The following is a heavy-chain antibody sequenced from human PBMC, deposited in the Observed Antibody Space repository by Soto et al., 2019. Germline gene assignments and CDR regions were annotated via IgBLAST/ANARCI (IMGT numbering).Heavy chain of an antibody. CDR1: GFTFSSYG. Sequence: QVQLVESGGGLVQPGRSLRLSCAASGFTFSSYGMNWVRQAPGKGLEWVAVISSDGSNIYYADSVKGRFTISRDNSKNTRYVQMNSLRAEDMSVYYCAKDQVTMVRGGLWGQGTPVTVSS. CDR2: ISSDGSNI. D-gene: IGHD3-10*01. V-gene: IGHV3-30*18. CDR3: AKDQVTMVRGGL. J-gene: IGHJ4*02.